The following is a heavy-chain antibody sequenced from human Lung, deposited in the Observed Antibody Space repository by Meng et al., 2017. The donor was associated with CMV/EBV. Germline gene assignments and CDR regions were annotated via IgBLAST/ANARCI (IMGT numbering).Heavy chain of an antibody. Sequence: SXTXSLXXAVSGGSISSNNWWSWVRQSPGKGLEWIGEISHSERTNYNPSLQSRVTISVDKSKNQFSLNLSSMTAADTAVYYCARLVGVPAAIGWFDPWGQGTLVTVSS. V-gene: IGHV4-4*02. D-gene: IGHD2-2*01. CDR1: GGSISSNNW. CDR2: ISHSERT. CDR3: ARLVGVPAAIGWFDP. J-gene: IGHJ5*02.